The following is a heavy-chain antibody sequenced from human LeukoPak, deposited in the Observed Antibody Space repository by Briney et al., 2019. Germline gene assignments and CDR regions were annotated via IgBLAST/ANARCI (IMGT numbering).Heavy chain of an antibody. CDR2: IKQDGSEK. V-gene: IGHV3-7*01. CDR1: GFTFSSYW. D-gene: IGHD2-8*01. J-gene: IGHJ4*02. CDR3: ARDFLPYYLLFDY. Sequence: GGSLRLSCAASGFTFSSYWISWVRQAPGKGLEWVANIKQDGSEKYYVDSVKGRFTISRDNAKNSLYLQMNSLRAEDTAVYYCARDFLPYYLLFDYWGQGTLVTVSS.